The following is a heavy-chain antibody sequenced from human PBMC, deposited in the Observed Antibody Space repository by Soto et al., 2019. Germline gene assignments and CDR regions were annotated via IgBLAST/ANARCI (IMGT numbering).Heavy chain of an antibody. D-gene: IGHD3-9*01. CDR1: GFSLSTSGVV. V-gene: IGHV2-5*02. CDR3: AHKGPEDWPLDY. Sequence: SGPTLVNPTQTLTLTCTFSGFSLSTSGVVVGWIRESPGKALEWLAVIYWDDGKRYSPSLKSRLSITKDTSKNQVVLTMTNMDPVDTATYYCAHKGPEDWPLDYWGQGTLVTVSS. CDR2: IYWDDGK. J-gene: IGHJ4*02.